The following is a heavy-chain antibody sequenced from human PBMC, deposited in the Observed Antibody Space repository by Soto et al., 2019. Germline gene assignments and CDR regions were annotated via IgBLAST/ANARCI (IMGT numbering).Heavy chain of an antibody. V-gene: IGHV1-3*01. CDR1: GYTFTSYA. J-gene: IGHJ6*02. Sequence: ASVKVSCKASGYTFTSYAMHWVRQAPGQRLEWMGWINAGNGNTKYSQKFQGRVTITRDTSASTAYMELSSLRSEDTAVYYCAGPGSRTTENGMDVWGQGTTVTVSS. CDR3: AGPGSRTTENGMDV. CDR2: INAGNGNT. D-gene: IGHD4-17*01.